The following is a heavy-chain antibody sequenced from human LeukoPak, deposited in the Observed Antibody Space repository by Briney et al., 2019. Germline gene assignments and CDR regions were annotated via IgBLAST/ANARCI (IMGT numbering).Heavy chain of an antibody. J-gene: IGHJ3*02. Sequence: PSETLSLTCTVSGGSISSYYWSWIRQPAGKGLEWIGRIYTSGSTNYNPSLKSRVTMSVDTSKNQFSLKLSSVTAADTAVYYCARSGTVTTWYAFDIWGQGTMVTVSS. V-gene: IGHV4-4*07. D-gene: IGHD4-17*01. CDR2: IYTSGST. CDR1: GGSISSYY. CDR3: ARSGTVTTWYAFDI.